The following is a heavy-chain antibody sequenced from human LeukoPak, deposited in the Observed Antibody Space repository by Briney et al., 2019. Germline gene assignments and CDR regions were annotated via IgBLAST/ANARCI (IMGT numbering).Heavy chain of an antibody. CDR2: SHINGGS. V-gene: IGHV4-30-4*01. Sequence: SQTLSLTCTVSGGSVSSGDSYWSWIRQSPGKGLEWIGYSHINGGSYYNPSLKSRVTISLDTSENHFSLRLNSLTAADTAVYFCARGNIDWLRSPGALYYFDYWGQGILVAVSS. CDR3: ARGNIDWLRSPGALYYFDY. CDR1: GGSVSSGDSY. D-gene: IGHD5-12*01. J-gene: IGHJ4*02.